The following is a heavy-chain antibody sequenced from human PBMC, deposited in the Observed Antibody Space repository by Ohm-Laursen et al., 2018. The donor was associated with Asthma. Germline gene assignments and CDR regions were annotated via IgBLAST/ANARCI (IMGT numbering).Heavy chain of an antibody. CDR3: AREGDGYNWYYFDY. J-gene: IGHJ4*02. CDR1: GFTFSSYG. V-gene: IGHV3-30*03. CDR2: ISYDGRNK. Sequence: SLRLSCAASGFTFSSYGMHWVRQAPGKGLEWVAVISYDGRNKYYADSVKGRFTISRDNAKNSLYLQMNSLRAEDTAVYYCAREGDGYNWYYFDYWGQGTLVTVSS. D-gene: IGHD5-24*01.